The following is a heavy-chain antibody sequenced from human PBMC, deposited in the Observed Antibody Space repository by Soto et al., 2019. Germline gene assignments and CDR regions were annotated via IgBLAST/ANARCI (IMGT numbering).Heavy chain of an antibody. CDR3: ARGYYDFWSGFLDY. Sequence: ASVKVSCKASGYTFTSYGISWVRQAPGQGLEWMGWISAYNGNTNYAQKLQVRVTMTTDTSTSTAYMELRSLRSDDTAVYYCARGYYDFWSGFLDYWGQGTLVTVSS. V-gene: IGHV1-18*01. CDR1: GYTFTSYG. J-gene: IGHJ4*02. CDR2: ISAYNGNT. D-gene: IGHD3-3*01.